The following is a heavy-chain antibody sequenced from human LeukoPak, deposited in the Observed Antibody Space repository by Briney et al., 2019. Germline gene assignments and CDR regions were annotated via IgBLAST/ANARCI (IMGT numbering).Heavy chain of an antibody. J-gene: IGHJ4*02. V-gene: IGHV3-21*01. CDR1: GITFSSYG. CDR2: ISSSSIYI. Sequence: GGTLRLSCAASGITFSSYGMSWVRQAPGKGLEWGSSISSSSIYIYYADSVKGRFTISRDNAKNSLYLQMTGLRAEDTAVYYCARDGSRGNLVTAPDYWGQGTLVTVSS. CDR3: ARDGSRGNLVTAPDY. D-gene: IGHD2-21*02.